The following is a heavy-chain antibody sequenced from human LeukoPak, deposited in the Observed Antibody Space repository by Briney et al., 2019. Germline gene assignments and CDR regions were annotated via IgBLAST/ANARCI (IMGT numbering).Heavy chain of an antibody. CDR1: GGSISSYY. Sequence: PSETLSLTCTVFGGSISSYYWSWIRQPPGKGLEWIGYIYYSGSTNYNPSLKSRVTISVDTSKNQFSLKLSSVTAADTAVYYCARSEWVLLSVDYWGQGTLVTVSS. CDR3: ARSEWVLLSVDY. CDR2: IYYSGST. D-gene: IGHD1-26*01. J-gene: IGHJ4*02. V-gene: IGHV4-59*01.